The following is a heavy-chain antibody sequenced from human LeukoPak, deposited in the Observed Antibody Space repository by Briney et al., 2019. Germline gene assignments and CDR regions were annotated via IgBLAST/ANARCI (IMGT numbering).Heavy chain of an antibody. CDR3: ARSYSSSWYFNWFDP. D-gene: IGHD6-13*01. Sequence: SETLSLTCTVSGYSISSGYFWGWIRQPPGKGLEWIGTIYNSGSTYYNASLESRVTISVDTSKNQFSLKLSSVTAADTAVYYCARSYSSSWYFNWFDPWGQGTLVTVSS. CDR2: IYNSGST. J-gene: IGHJ5*02. CDR1: GYSISSGYF. V-gene: IGHV4-38-2*02.